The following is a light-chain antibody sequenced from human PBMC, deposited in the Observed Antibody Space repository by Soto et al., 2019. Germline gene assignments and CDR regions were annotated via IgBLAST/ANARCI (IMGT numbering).Light chain of an antibody. Sequence: EIVLTQSPGTLSLSPGERATLSCRASQSVSSSYLAWYQQKPGQAPRLLIYRASNRATGIPDRFSGSGSGTDFTLTISRLEPEDFAVYYCQQYDNSPITFGQGTRLEIK. CDR3: QQYDNSPIT. CDR1: QSVSSSY. CDR2: RAS. J-gene: IGKJ5*01. V-gene: IGKV3-20*01.